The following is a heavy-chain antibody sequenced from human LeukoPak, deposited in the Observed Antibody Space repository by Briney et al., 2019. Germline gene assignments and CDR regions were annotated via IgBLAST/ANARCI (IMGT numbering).Heavy chain of an antibody. J-gene: IGHJ4*02. V-gene: IGHV3-23*01. D-gene: IGHD1/OR15-1a*01. CDR3: ARAGNIRFDY. CDR1: GFTFSSYA. Sequence: GGSLRLSCAASGFTFSSYAMSWVRQAPGKGLEWLSGFSGSGGGTYYADSVKGRFTISRDNSKNTLYLQMNRLRAEDTAVYYCARAGNIRFDYWGQGTLVTVSS. CDR2: FSGSGGGT.